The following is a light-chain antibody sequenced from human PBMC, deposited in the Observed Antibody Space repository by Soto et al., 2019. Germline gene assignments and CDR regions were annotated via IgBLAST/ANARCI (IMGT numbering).Light chain of an antibody. CDR2: EVS. CDR1: SSDVGGYNY. V-gene: IGLV2-14*01. Sequence: QSALTQPASVSGSPGQSITISCTGTSSDVGGYNYVSWYQQHPGKAPKLMIYEVSNRPSGVSDRFSGSKSGNTASLTISGLQTEDEADYYCSSLTSSSPGVFGGGTKLTVL. J-gene: IGLJ3*02. CDR3: SSLTSSSPGV.